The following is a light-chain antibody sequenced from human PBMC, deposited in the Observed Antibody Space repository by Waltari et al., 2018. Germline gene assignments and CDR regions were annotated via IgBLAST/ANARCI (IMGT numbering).Light chain of an antibody. V-gene: IGLV2-14*03. CDR3: SSYTSSGTPWV. J-gene: IGLJ3*02. CDR1: CRDFGGYNY. Sequence: QSALTQPASVSGSPGQSITIPCPGTCRDFGGYNYVSWYQEPPGRDPKLMNFEVSDRPSGVSNRFSGAKSGNTASLTISGLQADDEADYYCSSYTSSGTPWVFGGGTKLTVL. CDR2: EVS.